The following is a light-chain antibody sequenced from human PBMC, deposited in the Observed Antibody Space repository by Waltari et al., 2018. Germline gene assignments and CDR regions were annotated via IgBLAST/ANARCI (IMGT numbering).Light chain of an antibody. CDR3: GSWDSSLGIGV. Sequence: QSVLTQAPSVSAAPGQTVTISCSGTTPNIGNNYVSWYQQLPGAAPKIVIYEANGRPSGSPERFAGAKSCASATRGITGLQTGDEADYYCGSWDSSLGIGVLGGGTRLTVL. CDR1: TPNIGNNY. CDR2: EAN. V-gene: IGLV1-51*01. J-gene: IGLJ3*02.